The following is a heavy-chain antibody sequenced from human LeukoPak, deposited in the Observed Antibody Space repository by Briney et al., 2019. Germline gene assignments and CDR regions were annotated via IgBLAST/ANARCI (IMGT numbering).Heavy chain of an antibody. D-gene: IGHD4-17*01. V-gene: IGHV4-4*08. Sequence: SETLSLTCTVSGGSISSYYWSRIRQPPGKGLEWIGYIYTSGSTNYNPSLKSRVTISIDTSKSQFSLRLNSVTAADTAVYYCARDHDYVFDYWGQGTLVTVSS. J-gene: IGHJ4*02. CDR1: GGSISSYY. CDR3: ARDHDYVFDY. CDR2: IYTSGST.